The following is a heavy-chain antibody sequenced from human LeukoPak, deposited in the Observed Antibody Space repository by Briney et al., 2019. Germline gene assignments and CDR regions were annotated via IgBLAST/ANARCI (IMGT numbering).Heavy chain of an antibody. V-gene: IGHV1-2*02. D-gene: IGHD3-3*01. Sequence: ASVKVSCKASGYTFTGYYMHWVRQAPGQGLEWMGWINPNSGGTNYAQKFQGRVTTTRDTSISTAYMELSRLRSDDTAVYYCARDPTKSVLRFLEWPYFDYWGQGTLVTVSS. CDR2: INPNSGGT. CDR3: ARDPTKSVLRFLEWPYFDY. CDR1: GYTFTGYY. J-gene: IGHJ4*02.